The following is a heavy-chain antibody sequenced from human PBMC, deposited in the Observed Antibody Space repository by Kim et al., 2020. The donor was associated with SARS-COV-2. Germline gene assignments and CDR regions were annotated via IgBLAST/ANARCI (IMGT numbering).Heavy chain of an antibody. V-gene: IGHV3-23*03. CDR3: AAQPTGYCSGGRWHPVFYCFDP. D-gene: IGHD2-15*01. J-gene: IGHJ5*02. CDR1: GFTFSSHT. Sequence: GGSLRLSCAASGFTFSSHTMSWVRQAPGKGLEWVSGIFSGGNCAYYADSVKGRFTISRDNSKNLLYLQMNSLRAEDTAVYYCAAQPTGYCSGGRWHPVFYCFDPWGQGTLVTVSS. CDR2: IFSGGNCA.